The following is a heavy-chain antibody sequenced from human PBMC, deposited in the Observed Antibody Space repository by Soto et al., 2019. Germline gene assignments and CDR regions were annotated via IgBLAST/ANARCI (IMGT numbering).Heavy chain of an antibody. Sequence: GGSLKLSCAASGLTFSSYSMIWVGQAPGKGLEWVSSIGGSSGYIYYPDSLKGRFTISRDNAKNSLYLQMNSLRAEDTAVYYCARTNGAYSNYFDYWGQGTLVTVSS. J-gene: IGHJ4*02. CDR2: IGGSSGYI. V-gene: IGHV3-21*01. CDR1: GLTFSSYS. CDR3: ARTNGAYSNYFDY. D-gene: IGHD2-8*01.